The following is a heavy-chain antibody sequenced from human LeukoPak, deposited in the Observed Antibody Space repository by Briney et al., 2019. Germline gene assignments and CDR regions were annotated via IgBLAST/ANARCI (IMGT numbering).Heavy chain of an antibody. D-gene: IGHD3-10*01. Sequence: GRSLRLSCAASGFAFSDYWIHWVRQAPGKGLVWVSRINTDGSITNYADSVKGRFSISRDNAKNTLYLQMSSLRAEDTAVYYCARDRGPRTGFMVREAYDYWGQGTLVTVSS. CDR1: GFAFSDYW. J-gene: IGHJ4*02. V-gene: IGHV3-74*01. CDR3: ARDRGPRTGFMVREAYDY. CDR2: INTDGSIT.